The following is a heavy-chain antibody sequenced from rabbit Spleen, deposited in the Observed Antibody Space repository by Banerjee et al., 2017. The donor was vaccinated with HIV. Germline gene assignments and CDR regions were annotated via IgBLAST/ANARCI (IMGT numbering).Heavy chain of an antibody. D-gene: IGHD1-1*01. CDR3: ARDLTSIIGWNFNL. J-gene: IGHJ4*01. V-gene: IGHV1S40*01. CDR1: GFSFSDRDV. CDR2: INTYTDKG. Sequence: QSLEESGGGLVQPEGSLTLTCTASGFSFSDRDVMCWVRQAPGKGLEWIACINTYTDKGVYATWAKGRFTISRTSSTTVTLQMTSLTAADTATYFCARDLTSIIGWNFNLWGPGTLVTVS.